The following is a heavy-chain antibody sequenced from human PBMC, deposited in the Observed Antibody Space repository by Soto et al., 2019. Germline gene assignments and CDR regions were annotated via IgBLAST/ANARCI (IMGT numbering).Heavy chain of an antibody. CDR2: INPSGGST. J-gene: IGHJ6*02. D-gene: IGHD6-13*01. V-gene: IGHV1-46*01. CDR1: GYTFTIYY. CDR3: ARDHSSSWHRLPDGGGERYYYYYYGLDV. Sequence: ASVKVSCKASGYTFTIYYMYWVRQAPGQGLEWMGIINPSGGSTSYAQKFQGRVTMTRDTSTSTVYMELSSLRSEDTAVYYCARDHSSSWHRLPDGGGERYYYYYYGLDVWGQGTTVTVSS.